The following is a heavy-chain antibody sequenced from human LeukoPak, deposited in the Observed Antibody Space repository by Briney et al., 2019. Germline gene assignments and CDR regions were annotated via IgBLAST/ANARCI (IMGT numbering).Heavy chain of an antibody. Sequence: SETLSLTCTVSGGSISSYYWTWIRQPPGKGLEWIGHIYYSGSTNYNPSLKSPVTISIDTSKNQFSLQLTSVSAADTAVYFWARDSHYTTSSNYYYYYTNVWGKGTTVTVSS. V-gene: IGHV4-59*12. J-gene: IGHJ6*03. CDR1: GGSISSYY. D-gene: IGHD6-6*01. CDR3: ARDSHYTTSSNYYYYYTNV. CDR2: IYYSGST.